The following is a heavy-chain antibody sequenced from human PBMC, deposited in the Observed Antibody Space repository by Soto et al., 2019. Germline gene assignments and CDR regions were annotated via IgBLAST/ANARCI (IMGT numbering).Heavy chain of an antibody. J-gene: IGHJ6*03. CDR1: GYTLTELS. CDR3: ATVGGVTAPPNYYYYMDV. CDR2: FDPEDGET. D-gene: IGHD3-3*01. Sequence: ASVKVSCKVSGYTLTELSMHWVRQAPGKRLEWMGGFDPEDGETIYAQKFQGRVTMTEDTSTDTAYMELSSLRSEDTAVYYCATVGGVTAPPNYYYYMDVWGKGTTVTVAS. V-gene: IGHV1-24*01.